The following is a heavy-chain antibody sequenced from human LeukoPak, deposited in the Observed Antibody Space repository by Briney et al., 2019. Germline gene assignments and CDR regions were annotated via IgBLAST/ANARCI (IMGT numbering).Heavy chain of an antibody. J-gene: IGHJ4*02. Sequence: SETLSLTCTVSGGSINSGAYYWSWIRQHPGKGLEWIGYIYYSGGTYYNPSLKSRITISIDTSENQFSLNLSSVTAADTAMYYCASHIKVLGTRGFDYWGQGALVTVSS. CDR1: GGSINSGAYY. CDR2: IYYSGGT. CDR3: ASHIKVLGTRGFDY. V-gene: IGHV4-31*03. D-gene: IGHD2/OR15-2a*01.